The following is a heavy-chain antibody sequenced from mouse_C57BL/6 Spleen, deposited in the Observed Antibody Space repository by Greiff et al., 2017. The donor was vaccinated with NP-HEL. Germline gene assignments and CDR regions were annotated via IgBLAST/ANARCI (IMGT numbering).Heavy chain of an antibody. D-gene: IGHD2-4*01. J-gene: IGHJ3*01. CDR2: IDPETGGT. V-gene: IGHV1-15*01. CDR3: TRLYYDYDGGFAY. CDR1: GYTFTDYE. Sequence: VHLVESGAELVRPGASVTLSCKASGYTFTDYEMHWVKQTPVHGLEWIGAIDPETGGTAYNQKFKGKAILTADKSSSTAYMELRSLTSEDSAVYYCTRLYYDYDGGFAYWGQGTLVTVSA.